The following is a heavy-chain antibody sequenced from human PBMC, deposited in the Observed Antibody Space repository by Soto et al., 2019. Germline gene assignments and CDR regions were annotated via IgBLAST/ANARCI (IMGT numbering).Heavy chain of an antibody. CDR3: ATLASVGCRGRISGDQTGLSYCMDV. V-gene: IGHV5-10-1*01. J-gene: IGHJ6*02. Sequence: SLKIGCKGSGYSFTSDWISWVHQMPGKGRGWMVRSDPSASYTNYSPSFQGHVTISADKSIGTAYRQWGSLKASDTAMYYWATLASVGCRGRISGDQTGLSYCMDVGGQWTTVTVSS. CDR1: GYSFTSDW. CDR2: SDPSASYT. D-gene: IGHD2-15*01.